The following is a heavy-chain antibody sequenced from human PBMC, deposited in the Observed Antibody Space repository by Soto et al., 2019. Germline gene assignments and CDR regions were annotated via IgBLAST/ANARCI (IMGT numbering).Heavy chain of an antibody. V-gene: IGHV4-61*01. J-gene: IGHJ4*02. CDR1: GGSVSSGSYY. CDR2: IYYSGST. CDR3: ARVYYDFWSGYSIFDY. D-gene: IGHD3-3*01. Sequence: QVQLQESGPGLVKPSETLSLTCTVSGGSVSSGSYYWSWIRQPPGKGLEWIGYIYYSGSTNYNPSLKSRVTLSVDTSKNQFSLKLSSVTAADTAVYYCARVYYDFWSGYSIFDYWGQGTLVTVSS.